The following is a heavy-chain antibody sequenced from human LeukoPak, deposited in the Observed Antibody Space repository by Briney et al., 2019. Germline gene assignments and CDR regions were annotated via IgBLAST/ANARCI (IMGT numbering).Heavy chain of an antibody. CDR1: GFTFSSYA. Sequence: GGSLRLSCAASGFTFSSYAMHWVRQAPGKGLEWVAVISYDGSNKYYADFVKGRFTISRDNSKNTLYLQMNSLRAEDTAVYYCARDHGTYGMDVWGQGTTVTVSS. D-gene: IGHD1-1*01. J-gene: IGHJ6*02. CDR3: ARDHGTYGMDV. CDR2: ISYDGSNK. V-gene: IGHV3-30-3*01.